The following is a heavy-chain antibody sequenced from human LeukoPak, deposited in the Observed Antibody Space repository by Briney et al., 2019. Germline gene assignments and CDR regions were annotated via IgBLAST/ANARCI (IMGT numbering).Heavy chain of an antibody. Sequence: ASVKVSCKASGYTFTSYYMHCVRQAPGQGLEWMGIISPSGGSTSYAQKFQGRVTMTRDTSTSTVYMELSSLRSEDTAVYYCARDQDRARVRGVLTYWGQGTLVTVSS. CDR1: GYTFTSYY. V-gene: IGHV1-46*01. CDR3: ARDQDRARVRGVLTY. CDR2: ISPSGGST. D-gene: IGHD3-10*01. J-gene: IGHJ4*02.